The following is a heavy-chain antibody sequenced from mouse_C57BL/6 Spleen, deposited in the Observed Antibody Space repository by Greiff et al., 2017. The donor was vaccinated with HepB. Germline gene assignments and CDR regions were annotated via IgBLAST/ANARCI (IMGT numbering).Heavy chain of an antibody. D-gene: IGHD2-1*01. CDR1: GYAFSSSW. CDR3: ARGRTYGNFFYWYFDV. CDR2: IYPGDGDT. Sequence: QVQLQQSGPELVKPGASVKISCKASGYAFSSSWMNWVKQRPGKGLEWIGRIYPGDGDTNYNGKFKGKATLTADKSSSTAYMQLSSLTSEDSAVYFCARGRTYGNFFYWYFDVWGTGTTVTVSS. V-gene: IGHV1-82*01. J-gene: IGHJ1*03.